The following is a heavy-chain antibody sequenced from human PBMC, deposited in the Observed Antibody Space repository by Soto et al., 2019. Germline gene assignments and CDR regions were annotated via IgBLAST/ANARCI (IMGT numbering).Heavy chain of an antibody. Sequence: LPCTVSGGSISSSSYYWGWIRQPPGKGLEWIGSIYYSGSTYYNPSLKSRVTISVDTSKNQFSLKLSSVTTADTAVYYCARPIPKKSERCTNGVCWDWFDPWGQGTLVTV. J-gene: IGHJ5*02. CDR1: GGSISSSSYY. D-gene: IGHD2-8*01. V-gene: IGHV4-39*01. CDR3: ARPIPKKSERCTNGVCWDWFDP. CDR2: IYYSGST.